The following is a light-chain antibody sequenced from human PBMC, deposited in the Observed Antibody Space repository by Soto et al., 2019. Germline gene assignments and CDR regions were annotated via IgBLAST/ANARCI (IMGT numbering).Light chain of an antibody. V-gene: IGKV1-5*03. J-gene: IGKJ1*01. CDR1: QSISSW. Sequence: DIQMTQSPSTLSASVGDRVTITCRASQSISSWLAWYQKKPGKAPKLLIYKASSLESGVPSRFSGSGSGTEFTLTISRLQPDDFATYYRQQYNSYCWTFGQGTKLDIK. CDR3: QQYNSYCWT. CDR2: KAS.